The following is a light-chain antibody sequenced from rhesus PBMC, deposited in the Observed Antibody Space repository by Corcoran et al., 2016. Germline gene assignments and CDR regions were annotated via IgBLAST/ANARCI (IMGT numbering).Light chain of an antibody. V-gene: IGLV7-76*01. J-gene: IGLJ1*01. CDR2: NAN. Sequence: QAAVTQEPSMTVSPGGTVTLTCGSSAGVVTSANYPNWFQQKPGQVPRILIYNANTKYSWTPDRFSGSLTGGKAALTLSGALSDDEADYYCLLFDSGSHIFGGGTRLNVL. CDR1: AGVVTSANY. CDR3: LLFDSGSHI.